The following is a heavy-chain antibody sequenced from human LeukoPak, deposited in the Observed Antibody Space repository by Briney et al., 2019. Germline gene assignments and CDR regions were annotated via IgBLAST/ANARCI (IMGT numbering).Heavy chain of an antibody. D-gene: IGHD5-24*01. Sequence: GGSLRLSCAASGFTFSSYSMNWVRQAPGKGLEWVSYIRSSSSTIYYADSVKGRFTISRDNAKNSLYLKMNSLRAEDTAVYYCARDRDGYNESPQTHWGQGTMVTVSS. J-gene: IGHJ3*01. CDR1: GFTFSSYS. V-gene: IGHV3-48*01. CDR2: IRSSSSTI. CDR3: ARDRDGYNESPQTH.